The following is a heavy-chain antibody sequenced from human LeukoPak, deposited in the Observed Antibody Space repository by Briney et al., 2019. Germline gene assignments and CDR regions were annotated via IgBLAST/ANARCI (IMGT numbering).Heavy chain of an antibody. J-gene: IGHJ4*02. V-gene: IGHV4-30-2*01. CDR2: IYHSGST. D-gene: IGHD5-12*01. Sequence: PSETLSLTCAVSGGSISSGGYSWSWIRQPPGKGLEWIGYIYHSGSTYYNPSLKSRVTISVDRSKNQFSLKLSSVTAADTAVYYCARVGDSGVRLEGDYWGQGTLVTVSS. CDR3: ARVGDSGVRLEGDY. CDR1: GGSISSGGYS.